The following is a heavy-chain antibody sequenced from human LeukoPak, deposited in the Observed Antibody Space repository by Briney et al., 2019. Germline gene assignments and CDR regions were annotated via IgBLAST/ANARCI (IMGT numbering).Heavy chain of an antibody. J-gene: IGHJ4*02. CDR1: GGSISSSSYY. D-gene: IGHD2-15*01. CDR2: IYTSGST. CDR3: ARGYCSGGSCYDFDR. V-gene: IGHV4-61*02. Sequence: PSETLSLTCTVSGGSISSSSYYWGWIRQPAGKGLEWIGRIYTSGSTNYNPSLNSRVTMSVDTSKNQFSLNLSAVTAADTAVYYCARGYCSGGSCYDFDRWGQGTLVTVSS.